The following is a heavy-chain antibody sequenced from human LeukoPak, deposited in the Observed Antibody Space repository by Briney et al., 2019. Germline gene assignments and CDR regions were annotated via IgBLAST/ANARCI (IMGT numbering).Heavy chain of an antibody. J-gene: IGHJ5*02. D-gene: IGHD2-2*03. CDR3: ARDFRNGYCSSTSCSTYSWFDP. V-gene: IGHV3-66*01. CDR2: IYSGGST. Sequence: PGGSLRLSCAASGFTVSSNYMSWVRQAPGKGLEWVSVIYSGGSTYYADSVKGRFTISRDNSKNTLYLQMNSLRVEDTAVYYCARDFRNGYCSSTSCSTYSWFDPWGQGTLVTVSS. CDR1: GFTVSSNY.